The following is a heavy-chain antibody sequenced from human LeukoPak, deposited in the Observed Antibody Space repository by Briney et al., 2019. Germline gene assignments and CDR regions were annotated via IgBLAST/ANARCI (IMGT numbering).Heavy chain of an antibody. CDR3: ARDARPSMVIYYGMDV. CDR2: IYHSGAT. V-gene: IGHV4-4*02. D-gene: IGHD3-22*01. Sequence: SGTLSLTCAISGDSVSSSDWWSGVRRPPGKGLEWIGEIYHSGATNYNPSLKSRVTMSVDKSSNPFSLKLYSVTAADTAVYYCARDARPSMVIYYGMDVWGQGTTVTVSS. J-gene: IGHJ6*02. CDR1: GDSVSSSDW.